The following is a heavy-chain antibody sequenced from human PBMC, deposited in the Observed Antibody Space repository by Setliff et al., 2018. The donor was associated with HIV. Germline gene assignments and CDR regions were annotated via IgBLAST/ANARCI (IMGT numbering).Heavy chain of an antibody. D-gene: IGHD1-1*01. CDR1: GFTFSSYW. Sequence: LRLSCEASGFTFSSYWMHWVRQAPGKGLVWVSRMNSDGSTINYADSVKGRFTISRDNAKNTLYLQMNSLRGDDTAVYYCAKDFFTGGFDPWGQGTLVTVSS. V-gene: IGHV3-74*01. CDR2: MNSDGSTI. CDR3: AKDFFTGGFDP. J-gene: IGHJ5*02.